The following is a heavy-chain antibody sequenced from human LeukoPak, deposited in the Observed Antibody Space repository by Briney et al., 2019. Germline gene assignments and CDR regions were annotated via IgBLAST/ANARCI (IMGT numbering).Heavy chain of an antibody. CDR1: GYSFTSYW. CDR3: ARQRGYGDRYFDY. V-gene: IGHV5-51*01. CDR2: IYPDDSDT. Sequence: GESLKISCQASGYSFTSYWIGWVRQMPGKGLEWIGIIYPDDSDTRYSPSFQGQVTISADKSISTAYLQWSSLKASDTAMYYCARQRGYGDRYFDYWGQGTLVTVSS. D-gene: IGHD5-18*01. J-gene: IGHJ4*02.